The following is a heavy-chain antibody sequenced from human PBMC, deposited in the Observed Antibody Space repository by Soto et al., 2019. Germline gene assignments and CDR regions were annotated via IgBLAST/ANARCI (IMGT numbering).Heavy chain of an antibody. Sequence: GASVKGSCKAAGYPFTSYGISWVRQAPGQGLEWMGWISAYNGNTNYAQKLQGRVTMTTDTSTSTAYMELRSLRSDDTAVYYCARVGTIFGVVTLYGMDVWGQGTTVTVSS. J-gene: IGHJ6*02. V-gene: IGHV1-18*01. CDR1: GYPFTSYG. D-gene: IGHD3-3*01. CDR3: ARVGTIFGVVTLYGMDV. CDR2: ISAYNGNT.